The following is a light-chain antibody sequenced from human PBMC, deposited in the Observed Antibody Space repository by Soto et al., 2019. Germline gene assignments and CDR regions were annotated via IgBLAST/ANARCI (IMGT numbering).Light chain of an antibody. CDR1: TSNIGSNN. V-gene: IGLV1-44*01. CDR2: SNN. CDR3: AAWDDSLNGVI. Sequence: QSVLTQSPSASGTPGVRVTISCSGSTSNIGSNNVNWYQQLPGTAPKLLIYSNNQRPSGVPDRFSASKSGTSASLAVSGLQSEDEADYHCAAWDDSLNGVIFGGGTKLTVL. J-gene: IGLJ2*01.